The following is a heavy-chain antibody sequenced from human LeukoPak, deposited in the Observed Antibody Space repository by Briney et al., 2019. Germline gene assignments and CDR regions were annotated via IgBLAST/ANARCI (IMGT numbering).Heavy chain of an antibody. D-gene: IGHD4-11*01. V-gene: IGHV4-59*01. Sequence: SETLSLTCTVSGGSISSYYWSWIRQPPGKGLEWIGYIYYSGRTNYNPSLKSRVTISVDTSKNQLSLKLSSVTAADTAVYYCARGSTVTTFGYWGQGTLVTVSS. CDR2: IYYSGRT. CDR3: ARGSTVTTFGY. J-gene: IGHJ4*02. CDR1: GGSISSYY.